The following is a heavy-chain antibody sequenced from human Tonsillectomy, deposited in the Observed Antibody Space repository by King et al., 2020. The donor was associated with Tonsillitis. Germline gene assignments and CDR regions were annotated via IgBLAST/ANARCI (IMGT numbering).Heavy chain of an antibody. CDR2: VYHSGLT. J-gene: IGHJ3*01. Sequence: VQLQESGPGLVKPSGTLSLTCAVSGGSINSRDWWSWVRQPPGKGLEWIGEVYHSGLTHYNPSLKSQVTISLDNSKNHFSLNLSSVTAADTAVYYCARDRDGYNNGGGAFDVWGQGTMVSVSS. CDR1: GGSINSRDW. D-gene: IGHD5-24*01. CDR3: ARDRDGYNNGGGAFDV. V-gene: IGHV4-4*02.